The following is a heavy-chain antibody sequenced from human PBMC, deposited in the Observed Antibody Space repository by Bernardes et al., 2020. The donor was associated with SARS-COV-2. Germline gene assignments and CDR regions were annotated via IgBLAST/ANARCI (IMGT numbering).Heavy chain of an antibody. CDR1: GYTFTGYY. CDR3: GRVSGHGWFGDF. J-gene: IGHJ4*02. Sequence: ASVKVSCMASGYTFTGYYMYWMRQAPGQGLEWMGRINCNSGGTEYAPNFQGRVTMTRDTSIGTAYMELRRLRSDDTAVYYCGRVSGHGWFGDFWGQGTLVTVSS. CDR2: INCNSGGT. D-gene: IGHD3-10*01. V-gene: IGHV1-2*06.